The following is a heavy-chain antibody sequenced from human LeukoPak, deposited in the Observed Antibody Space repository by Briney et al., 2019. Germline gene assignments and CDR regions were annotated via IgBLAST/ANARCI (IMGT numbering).Heavy chain of an antibody. Sequence: GGSLRLSCAASGFTVSSNYMSWVRQAPGKGLEWVANIKQDGSEKYYVDSVKGRFTISRDNAKNSLYLQMTSLRAEDTAVYYCARIYCSGGSCYSPWFDPWGQGTLVTVSS. D-gene: IGHD2-15*01. V-gene: IGHV3-7*01. CDR2: IKQDGSEK. J-gene: IGHJ5*02. CDR3: ARIYCSGGSCYSPWFDP. CDR1: GFTVSSNY.